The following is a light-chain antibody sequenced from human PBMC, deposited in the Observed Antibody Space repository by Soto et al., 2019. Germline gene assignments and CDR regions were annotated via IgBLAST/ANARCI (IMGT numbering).Light chain of an antibody. CDR3: QQPDRHPRT. Sequence: DIQMTQSPSSVSASVRHSVPIACQTSHTLKNLVNWYQHKPGAAPKLLLAGATNLHSGVPPRFAGSGVGTDFTLTINDLHPDDVATYYCQQPDRHPRTFGQG. V-gene: IGKV1-33*01. CDR2: GAT. CDR1: HTLKNL. J-gene: IGKJ1*01.